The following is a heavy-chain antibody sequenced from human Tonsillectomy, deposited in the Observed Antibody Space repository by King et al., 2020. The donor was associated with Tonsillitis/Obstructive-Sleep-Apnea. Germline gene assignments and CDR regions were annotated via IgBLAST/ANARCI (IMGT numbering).Heavy chain of an antibody. J-gene: IGHJ5*02. CDR3: ARLMGGEPVHKPNCFDP. CDR1: GGYISSYY. V-gene: IGHV4-59*08. CDR2: IYYNGRT. Sequence: VQLQESGPGLVKPSETLSLTCTVSGGYISSYYWSWIRQPPGKGLEWIGYIYYNGRTNYNPSLKSRVTISVDTSKNQFSLKLSSVTAADTAVYYCARLMGGEPVHKPNCFDPWGQGTLVTVSS. D-gene: IGHD2-21*01.